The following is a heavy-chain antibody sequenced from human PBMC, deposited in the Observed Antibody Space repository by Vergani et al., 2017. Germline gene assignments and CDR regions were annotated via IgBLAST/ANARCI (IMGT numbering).Heavy chain of an antibody. D-gene: IGHD6-19*01. CDR2: INHSGST. Sequence: QVQLQQWGAGLLKPSETLSLTCAVYGGSFSGYYWSWIRQPPGKGLEWIGEINHSGSTNYNPSLKSRVTISVDTSKNQFSLKLSSVTAADTAVYYCASAVYGSGWRIDPWGQGTLVTVSS. CDR1: GGSFSGYY. V-gene: IGHV4-34*01. CDR3: ASAVYGSGWRIDP. J-gene: IGHJ5*02.